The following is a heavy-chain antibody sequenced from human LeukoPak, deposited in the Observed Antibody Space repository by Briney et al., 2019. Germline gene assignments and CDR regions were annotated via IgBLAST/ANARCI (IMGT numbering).Heavy chain of an antibody. CDR1: GYTFTSYG. D-gene: IGHD3-22*01. V-gene: IGHV1-18*01. J-gene: IGHJ4*02. CDR3: ATVGRSYYDSSGYYYFDY. Sequence: ASVKVSCKASGYTFTSYGISWVRQAPGQGLEWMGWISAYNGNTNYAQKLQGRVTMTTDTSTSTAYMELRSLRSDDTAVYYCATVGRSYYDSSGYYYFDYWGQGTLVTVSS. CDR2: ISAYNGNT.